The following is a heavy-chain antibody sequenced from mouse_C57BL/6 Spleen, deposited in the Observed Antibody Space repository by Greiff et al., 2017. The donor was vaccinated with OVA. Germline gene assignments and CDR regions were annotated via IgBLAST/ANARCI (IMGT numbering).Heavy chain of an antibody. CDR3: ARGDGRYFDV. CDR2: INPGSGGT. D-gene: IGHD1-1*01. J-gene: IGHJ1*03. Sequence: VKLMESGAELVRPGTSVKVSCKASGYAFTNYLIEWVKQRPGQGLEWIGVINPGSGGTNYNEKFKGKATLTADKSSSTAYMQLSSLTSEDSAVYFCARGDGRYFDVWGTGTTVTVSS. CDR1: GYAFTNYL. V-gene: IGHV1-54*01.